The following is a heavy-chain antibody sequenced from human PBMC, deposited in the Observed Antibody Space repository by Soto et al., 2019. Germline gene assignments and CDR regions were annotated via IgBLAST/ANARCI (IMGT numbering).Heavy chain of an antibody. CDR1: GGSFSGYY. J-gene: IGHJ5*02. CDR2: INHSGST. D-gene: IGHD3-3*01. Sequence: SETLSLTCAVYGGSFSGYYWSWIRQPPGKGLEWIGEINHSGSTNYNPSLKSRVTISVDTSKNQFSLKLSSVTAADTAVYYCARASLYDFWSGYHSGSLGPWGQGTLVTVSS. V-gene: IGHV4-34*01. CDR3: ARASLYDFWSGYHSGSLGP.